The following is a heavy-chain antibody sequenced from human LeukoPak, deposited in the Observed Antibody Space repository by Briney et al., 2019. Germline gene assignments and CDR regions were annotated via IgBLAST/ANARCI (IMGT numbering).Heavy chain of an antibody. V-gene: IGHV3-30*02. CDR2: IRYDGSNK. CDR1: GFTFSGSG. J-gene: IGHJ4*02. CDR3: ARDYDFWSGYYSPTRGYFGY. D-gene: IGHD3-3*01. Sequence: GGSLRLSCAASGFTFSGSGMHWVRQAPGKGLEWVTFIRYDGSNKYYTDSVKGRVTISRDNSKNTLYLQMDSLRAEDTAVYYCARDYDFWSGYYSPTRGYFGYWGQGTLVTVSS.